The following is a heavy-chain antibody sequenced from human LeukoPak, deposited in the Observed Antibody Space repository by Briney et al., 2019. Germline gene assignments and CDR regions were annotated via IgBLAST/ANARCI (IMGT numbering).Heavy chain of an antibody. Sequence: GGSLRLSCAASGFTFSSYAMSWVRQAPGKGLEWVSAISGSGGSTYYADSVKGRFTISRDNSKNTLYLQMNSLRAGDTAVYYCAKLRSSGWGNYYFDYWGQGTLVTVSS. J-gene: IGHJ4*02. CDR2: ISGSGGST. CDR1: GFTFSSYA. V-gene: IGHV3-23*01. D-gene: IGHD7-27*01. CDR3: AKLRSSGWGNYYFDY.